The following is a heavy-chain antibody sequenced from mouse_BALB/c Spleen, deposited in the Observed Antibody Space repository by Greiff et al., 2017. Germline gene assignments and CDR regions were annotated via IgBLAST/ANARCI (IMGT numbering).Heavy chain of an antibody. CDR3: ASGYPWFAY. CDR1: GYTFTDYN. Sequence: VQLQQSGPELVKPGASVKISCKASGYTFTDYNMHWVKQSHGKSLEWIGYIYPYNGGTGYNQKFKSKATLTVDNSSSTAYMELRSLTSEDSAVYYCASGYPWFAYWGQGTLVTVSA. V-gene: IGHV1S29*02. J-gene: IGHJ3*01. CDR2: IYPYNGGT. D-gene: IGHD2-2*01.